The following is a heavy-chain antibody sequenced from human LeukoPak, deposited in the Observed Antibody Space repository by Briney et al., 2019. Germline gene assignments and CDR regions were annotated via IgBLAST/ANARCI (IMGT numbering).Heavy chain of an antibody. J-gene: IGHJ4*02. V-gene: IGHV4-39*01. CDR2: MYYSGST. CDR1: GGSISSSSYH. Sequence: PSETLSLTCTVSGGSISSSSYHWGWIRQPPGKGLEWIGNMYYSGSTYYNPSLKSRVTLSVDTSKSQFSLKMSSVSAADTALYYCARLYGSTLYFDYWGQGTLVTVSS. D-gene: IGHD2-15*01. CDR3: ARLYGSTLYFDY.